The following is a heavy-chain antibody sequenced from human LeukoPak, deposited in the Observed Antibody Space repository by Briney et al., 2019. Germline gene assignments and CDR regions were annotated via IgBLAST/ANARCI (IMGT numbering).Heavy chain of an antibody. V-gene: IGHV3-13*01. CDR2: IDTAGDT. Sequence: PGGSLRLSCAGSGFTFRSYDMHWVRQAPGKGLEWVSAIDTAGDTFYPGSVKGRFTISRENAKNSLYLQMNSLRAGDTAVYYCARVLTVRSGGYDAFDIWGQGTMVTISS. CDR1: GFTFRSYD. D-gene: IGHD6-25*01. J-gene: IGHJ3*02. CDR3: ARVLTVRSGGYDAFDI.